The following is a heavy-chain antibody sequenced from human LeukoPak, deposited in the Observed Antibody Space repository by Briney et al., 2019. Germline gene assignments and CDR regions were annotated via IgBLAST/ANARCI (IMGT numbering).Heavy chain of an antibody. CDR2: ISSSSSYI. CDR3: ARGSYGSGSEFDY. J-gene: IGHJ4*02. CDR1: GFTFSSYS. V-gene: IGHV3-21*01. D-gene: IGHD3-10*01. Sequence: PGGSLRLSCAASGFTFSSYSMNWVRQAPGKGLEWVSSISSSSSYIYYADSVKGRFTISRDNAKNSLYLQMNSLRAEDTAVYCCARGSYGSGSEFDYWGQGTLVTVSS.